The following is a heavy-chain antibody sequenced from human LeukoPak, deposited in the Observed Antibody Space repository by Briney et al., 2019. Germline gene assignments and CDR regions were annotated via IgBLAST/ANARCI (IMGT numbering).Heavy chain of an antibody. V-gene: IGHV1-2*02. CDR3: AKDLQSSYDYDTVNYEFVGYYFYMDV. J-gene: IGHJ6*03. D-gene: IGHD3-22*01. CDR2: INSNSGGT. CDR1: EYTSSYYH. Sequence: ASVKVSCKASEYTSSYYHIQCVRQTPGQGPEWIGWINSNSGGTHYAQKFQGRVTLTRDTSITTAYMILTRLQSDDTADYYCAKDLQSSYDYDTVNYEFVGYYFYMDVWGKGSTVIVSS.